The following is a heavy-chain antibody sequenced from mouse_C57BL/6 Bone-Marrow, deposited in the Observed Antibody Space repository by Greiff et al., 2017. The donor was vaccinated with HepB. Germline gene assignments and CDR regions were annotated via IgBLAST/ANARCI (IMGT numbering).Heavy chain of an antibody. D-gene: IGHD2-14*01. CDR3: ARGGCVYAWFAY. CDR1: GFTFSSYA. CDR2: ISDGGSYT. Sequence: EVKLVESGGGLVKPGGSLKLSCAASGFTFSSYAMSWVRQTPEKRLEWVATISDGGSYTYYPDNVKGRFTISRDKAKNNLYLQMSHLKSEDTALCYCARGGCVYAWFAYWGQGTLCTVSA. J-gene: IGHJ3*01. V-gene: IGHV5-4*03.